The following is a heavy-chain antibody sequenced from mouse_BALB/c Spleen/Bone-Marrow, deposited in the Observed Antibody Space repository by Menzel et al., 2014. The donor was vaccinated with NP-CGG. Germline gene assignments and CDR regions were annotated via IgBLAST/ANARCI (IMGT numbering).Heavy chain of an antibody. Sequence: EVHLVESGGDLVKPGGSLKLSCAASGFTFSSYGMSWVRQTPDKRLEWVATINNGGTYTYYPDSVKGRFTISRDNAKNTLYLQMSSLKSEDTAMYYCALNWDSAYWGQGTPVTVSA. CDR2: INNGGTYT. J-gene: IGHJ3*01. CDR1: GFTFSSYG. CDR3: ALNWDSAY. D-gene: IGHD4-1*02. V-gene: IGHV5-6*01.